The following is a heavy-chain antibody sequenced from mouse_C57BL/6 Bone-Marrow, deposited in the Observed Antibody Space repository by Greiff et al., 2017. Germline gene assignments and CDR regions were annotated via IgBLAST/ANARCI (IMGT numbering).Heavy chain of an antibody. V-gene: IGHV14-4*01. J-gene: IGHJ2*01. D-gene: IGHD1-1*01. CDR3: TTGHYYY. CDR1: GFNIKDDY. Sequence: VQLQQSGAELVRPGASVKLSCTASGFNIKDDYMHWVKQRPEQGLEWIGWIDPENGDTEYASKFQGKATITADTSSNTDYLQLSSLTSEDTAVYYCTTGHYYYWGQGTTLTVSS. CDR2: IDPENGDT.